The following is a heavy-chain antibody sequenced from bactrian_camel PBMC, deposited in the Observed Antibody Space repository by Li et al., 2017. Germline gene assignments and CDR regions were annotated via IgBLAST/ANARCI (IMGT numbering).Heavy chain of an antibody. CDR1: RHTSSPELNTRS. CDR3: AADLYKGSGSTIVHLHREPYEYNY. D-gene: IGHD6*01. V-gene: IGHV3S53*01. CDR2: IARDGST. Sequence: QVQLVESGGGSVQAGGTLRLSCTASRHTSSPELNTRSMAWFRQAPGKEHEGVVGREGVAAIARDGSTTYADSVKGRFTISKDNDKNTLYLQMNSLKAEDTAMYYCAADLYKGSGSTIVHLHREPYEYNYWGQGTQVTVS. J-gene: IGHJ4*01.